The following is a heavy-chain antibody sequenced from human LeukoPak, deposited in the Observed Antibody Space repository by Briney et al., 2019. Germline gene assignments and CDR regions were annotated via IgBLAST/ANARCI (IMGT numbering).Heavy chain of an antibody. D-gene: IGHD6-19*01. CDR3: ARDPVAGRPSYFQH. J-gene: IGHJ1*01. Sequence: ASVKVSCKASGGTSSSYAISWVRQAPGQGLEWMGGIIPIFGTANYAQKFQGRVTITADESTSTAYMELSSLRSEDTAVYYCARDPVAGRPSYFQHWGQGTLVTVSS. V-gene: IGHV1-69*13. CDR2: IIPIFGTA. CDR1: GGTSSSYA.